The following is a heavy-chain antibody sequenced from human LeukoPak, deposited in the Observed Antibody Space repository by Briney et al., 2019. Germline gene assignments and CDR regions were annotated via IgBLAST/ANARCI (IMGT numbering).Heavy chain of an antibody. CDR2: IYYSGST. CDR3: ARDYERYTYYYGSGSSNLNWFDP. CDR1: GGSISSSSYY. Sequence: SETLSLACTVSGGSISSSSYYWGWIRQPPGKGLEWIGSIYYSGSTYYNPSLKSRVTISVDTSKNQFSLKLSSVTAADTAVYYCARDYERYTYYYGSGSSNLNWFDPWGQGTLVTVSS. D-gene: IGHD3-10*01. J-gene: IGHJ5*02. V-gene: IGHV4-39*07.